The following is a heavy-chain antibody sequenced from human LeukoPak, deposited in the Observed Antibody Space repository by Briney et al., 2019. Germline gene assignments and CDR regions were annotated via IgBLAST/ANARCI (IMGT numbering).Heavy chain of an antibody. D-gene: IGHD1-7*01. V-gene: IGHV4-61*02. CDR1: GGSISSGGYY. Sequence: SETLSLTCTVSGGSISSGGYYWSWIRQPAGKGLEWIGRIYTSGSTNYNPSLKSRVTISVDTSKNQFSLKLSSVTAADTAVYYCARVSITGTTVGYFDYWGQGTLVTVSS. J-gene: IGHJ4*02. CDR2: IYTSGST. CDR3: ARVSITGTTVGYFDY.